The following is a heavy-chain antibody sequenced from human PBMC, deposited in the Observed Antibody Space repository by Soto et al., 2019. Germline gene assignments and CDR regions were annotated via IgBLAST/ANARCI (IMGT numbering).Heavy chain of an antibody. J-gene: IGHJ4*02. CDR1: GGSVTRGTYY. CDR2: INYIGLT. Sequence: SETLSLTRSVSGGSVTRGTYYWSWIRQSPGKGLEWIGFINYIGLTNYNPSLKSRVTLSVDTSKNQFSLKLSSVTAADTAVYYCARAKPLLRYFDWEGAYYFDYWGQGTLVTV. CDR3: ARAKPLLRYFDWEGAYYFDY. V-gene: IGHV4-61*01. D-gene: IGHD3-9*01.